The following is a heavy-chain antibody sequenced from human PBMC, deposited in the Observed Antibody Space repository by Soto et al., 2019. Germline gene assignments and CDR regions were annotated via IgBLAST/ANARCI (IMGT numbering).Heavy chain of an antibody. J-gene: IGHJ4*02. Sequence: PSETLSLTCTVSGGSISSSSYYWGWIRQPPGKGLEWIGSIYYSGSTYYNPSLKSRVTISVDTSKNQFSLKLSSVTAADTAVYYCATSLPARFLEWVLWGQGTLVTVSS. D-gene: IGHD3-3*01. CDR3: ATSLPARFLEWVL. V-gene: IGHV4-39*01. CDR2: IYYSGST. CDR1: GGSISSSSYY.